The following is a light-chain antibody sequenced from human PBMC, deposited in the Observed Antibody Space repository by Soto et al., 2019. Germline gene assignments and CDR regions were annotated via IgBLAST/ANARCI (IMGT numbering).Light chain of an antibody. CDR3: QQYNNWPPA. Sequence: EIVMTQSPATLSVSPGERPTLSCRASQSVSNNLAWYQQKPGQXHRXXIYGASTRATGIPARFSGSGSGTELTITISSLQSEDVAVYYCQQYNNWPPAFGQGTRLEIK. J-gene: IGKJ5*01. V-gene: IGKV3D-15*01. CDR2: GAS. CDR1: QSVSNN.